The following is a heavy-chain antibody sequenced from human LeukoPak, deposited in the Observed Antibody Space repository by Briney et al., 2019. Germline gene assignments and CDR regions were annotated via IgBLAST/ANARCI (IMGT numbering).Heavy chain of an antibody. Sequence: GGSLRLSCAASGFTFSSYSMNWVRQAPGKGLEWVSSISSSSSYIYYADSVKGRFTISRDNAKNSLYLQMNSLRAEDTAVYYCARVGALLDYYYYYMDVWGKGTTVTVSS. D-gene: IGHD1-26*01. V-gene: IGHV3-21*01. CDR2: ISSSSSYI. J-gene: IGHJ6*03. CDR3: ARVGALLDYYYYYMDV. CDR1: GFTFSSYS.